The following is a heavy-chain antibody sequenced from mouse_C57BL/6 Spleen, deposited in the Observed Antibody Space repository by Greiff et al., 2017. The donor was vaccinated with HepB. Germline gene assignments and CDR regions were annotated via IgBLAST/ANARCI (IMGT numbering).Heavy chain of an antibody. CDR1: GFTFSSYA. CDR2: ISDGGSYT. Sequence: EVKLQESGGGLVKPGGSLKLSCAASGFTFSSYAMSWVRQTPEKRLEWVATISDGGSYTYYPDNVKGRFTISRDNAKNNLYLQMSHLKSEDTAMYYCARNWDFDYWGQGTTLTVSS. J-gene: IGHJ2*01. D-gene: IGHD4-1*01. V-gene: IGHV5-4*03. CDR3: ARNWDFDY.